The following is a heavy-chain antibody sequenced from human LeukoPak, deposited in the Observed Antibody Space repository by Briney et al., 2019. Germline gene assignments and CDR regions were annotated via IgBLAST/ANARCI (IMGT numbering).Heavy chain of an antibody. J-gene: IGHJ3*02. V-gene: IGHV3-48*03. CDR2: ISSSGSTI. Sequence: PGGSLRLSCAASGFTFSSYEMNWVRQAPGKGLEWVSYISSSGSTIYYADSVKGRFTISRDNAKNSLYLQMNSLRAEDTAVYYCARPRTYYYDSSGLPRIWGQGTMVTVSS. CDR1: GFTFSSYE. CDR3: ARPRTYYYDSSGLPRI. D-gene: IGHD3-22*01.